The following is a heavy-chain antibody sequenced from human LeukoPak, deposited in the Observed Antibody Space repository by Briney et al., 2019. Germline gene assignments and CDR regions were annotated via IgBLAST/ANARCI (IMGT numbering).Heavy chain of an antibody. D-gene: IGHD2-15*01. J-gene: IGHJ4*02. CDR3: ARDSFMATPPDY. CDR2: IYYSGST. V-gene: IGHV4-39*02. CDR1: GGSISSSSYY. Sequence: SETLSLTCTVSGGSISSSSYYWGWIRQPPGKGLEWIGSIYYSGSTYYNPSLKSRVTISVDTSKNQFSLKLSSVTAADTAVYYCARDSFMATPPDYWGQGTLVTVSS.